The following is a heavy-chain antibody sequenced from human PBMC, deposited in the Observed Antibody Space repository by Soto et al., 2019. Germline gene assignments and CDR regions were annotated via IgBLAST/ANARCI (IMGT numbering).Heavy chain of an antibody. J-gene: IGHJ4*02. V-gene: IGHV1-3*01. CDR3: ARDLPPRPYVDTAMLGFDY. CDR1: GYTFTSYA. Sequence: ASVKVSCKASGYTFTSYAMHWVRQAPGQRLEWMGWINAGNGNTKYSQKFQGRVTITRDTSASTAYMELSSLRSEDTAVYYCARDLPPRPYVDTAMLGFDYWGQGTLVTVSS. D-gene: IGHD5-18*01. CDR2: INAGNGNT.